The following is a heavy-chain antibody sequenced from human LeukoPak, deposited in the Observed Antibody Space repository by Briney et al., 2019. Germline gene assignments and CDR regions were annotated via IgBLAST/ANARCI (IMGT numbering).Heavy chain of an antibody. CDR2: ISTDGGST. J-gene: IGHJ6*03. Sequence: GGSPRLSCAASGFTFRSFWMHWVRQGPGKGVEGVSYISTDGGSTNYADSVKGRFAFSRDNAKNTLYLQMNSLRAEDTAVYYCAKDGPEGSGWYYYYYYYMDVWGKGTTVTISS. CDR1: GFTFRSFW. V-gene: IGHV3-74*01. CDR3: AKDGPEGSGWYYYYYYYMDV. D-gene: IGHD6-19*01.